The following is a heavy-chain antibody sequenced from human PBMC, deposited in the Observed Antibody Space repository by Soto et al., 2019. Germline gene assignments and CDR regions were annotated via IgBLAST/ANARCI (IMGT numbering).Heavy chain of an antibody. CDR1: GGSISSSSYY. V-gene: IGHV4-39*01. CDR2: IYYSGST. CDR3: ASSITGTTRRFDY. J-gene: IGHJ4*02. D-gene: IGHD1-7*01. Sequence: QLQLQESGPGLVKPSETLSLTCTVSGGSISSSSYYWGWIRQPPGKGLEWIGSIYYSGSTYYNPSLKSRVTISVDTSKNHVSLKLSSVTAADTAVYYCASSITGTTRRFDYWGQGTLVTVSS.